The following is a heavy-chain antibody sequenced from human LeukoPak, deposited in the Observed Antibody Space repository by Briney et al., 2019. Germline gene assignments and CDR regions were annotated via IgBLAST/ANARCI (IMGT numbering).Heavy chain of an antibody. CDR3: ARDSRYSMEV. V-gene: IGHV3-74*01. Sequence: PGGSLRLSCTASGFTFSTYWMHWVRQAPGKGLVWVSRLNGDGSSTSYADSVKGRFTISRDNAKNTLHLQMNSLRAEDTAVYYCARDSRYSMEVWGQGTTVTVSS. CDR1: GFTFSTYW. CDR2: LNGDGSST. J-gene: IGHJ6*02.